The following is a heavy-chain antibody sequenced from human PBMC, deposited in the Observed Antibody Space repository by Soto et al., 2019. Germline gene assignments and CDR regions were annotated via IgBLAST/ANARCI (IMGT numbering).Heavy chain of an antibody. D-gene: IGHD3-10*01. Sequence: EVQLLESGGGLVQPGGSLRLSCAASGFTFSSYAMSWIRQAPGKGLEWVSIVSDSGGDTFYADSVKGRFAISRDNSKNTLYLQMKSLSAEDTALYYCAKHFVNGEVDYWGQGTLVTVSS. CDR2: VSDSGGDT. V-gene: IGHV3-23*01. CDR3: AKHFVNGEVDY. J-gene: IGHJ4*02. CDR1: GFTFSSYA.